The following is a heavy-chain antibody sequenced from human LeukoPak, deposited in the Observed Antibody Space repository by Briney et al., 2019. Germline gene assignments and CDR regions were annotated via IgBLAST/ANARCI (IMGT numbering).Heavy chain of an antibody. V-gene: IGHV3-30*02. Sequence: GGSLRLSCAASGFTFSSYSTNWVRQAPGKGLEWVAVMWYGGSNKYYADSVKGRFTISRDNSKNTLYLQMNSLRAEDTAVYYCTKSGTPIGYWFDPWGQGTLVTVSS. CDR1: GFTFSSYS. CDR2: MWYGGSNK. D-gene: IGHD1-14*01. J-gene: IGHJ5*02. CDR3: TKSGTPIGYWFDP.